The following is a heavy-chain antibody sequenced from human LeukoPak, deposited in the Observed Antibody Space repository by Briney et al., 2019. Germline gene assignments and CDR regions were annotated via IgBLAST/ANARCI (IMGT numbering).Heavy chain of an antibody. J-gene: IGHJ6*03. CDR1: GGSISRGGYY. V-gene: IGHV4-31*03. CDR3: ASIAARQQASYYYYYMDV. Sequence: MPSQTLSLTCTVSGGSISRGGYYWSWIRQHPGKGLEWIGYIYYSGSTYYNPSLKSRVTISVDTSKNQFSVKLSSVTAADTAVYYCASIAARQQASYYYYYMDVWGKGTTVTVSS. D-gene: IGHD6-6*01. CDR2: IYYSGST.